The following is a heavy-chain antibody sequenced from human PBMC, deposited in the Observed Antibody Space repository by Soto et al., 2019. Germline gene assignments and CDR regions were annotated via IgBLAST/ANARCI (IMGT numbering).Heavy chain of an antibody. Sequence: LSLTCAISMDSVSNNRATWNWIRQSPSGGLEWLGRTYYRSKWISDYAMSVKGRISINPDTSKNLVSLHLNFVTPEDTAVYYCARDPPDFNSGFDFWGQGTPVTVSS. CDR3: ARDPPDFNSGFDF. V-gene: IGHV6-1*01. CDR2: TYYRSKWIS. D-gene: IGHD1-26*01. J-gene: IGHJ4*02. CDR1: MDSVSNNRAT.